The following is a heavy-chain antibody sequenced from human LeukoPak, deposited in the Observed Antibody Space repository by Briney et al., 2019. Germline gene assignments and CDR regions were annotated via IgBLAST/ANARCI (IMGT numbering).Heavy chain of an antibody. CDR1: GYSFTSYW. Sequence: KPGESLKISCKGSGYSFTSYWIGWVRQMPGKGLEWMGIIYPGDSDTRYSPSFQGQVTISADKSISTAYPQWSSLKASDTAMYYCATSTTPTTTVVTHDAFDIWGQGTMVTVSS. D-gene: IGHD4-23*01. J-gene: IGHJ3*02. CDR3: ATSTTPTTTVVTHDAFDI. V-gene: IGHV5-51*03. CDR2: IYPGDSDT.